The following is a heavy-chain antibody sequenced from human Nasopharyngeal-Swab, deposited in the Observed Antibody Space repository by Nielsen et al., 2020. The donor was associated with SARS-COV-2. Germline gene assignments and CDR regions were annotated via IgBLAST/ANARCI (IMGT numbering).Heavy chain of an antibody. Sequence: WIRGPPGEGLEWMGYIYYSGSTNYNPSLKSRVTISVDTSKNQFSLKLSYVTAADTAVHYCARAYSSACSTYNNYGLDVWGQGTPVTVSS. J-gene: IGHJ6*02. V-gene: IGHV4-59*01. D-gene: IGHD6-6*01. CDR2: IYYSGST. CDR3: ARAYSSACSTYNNYGLDV.